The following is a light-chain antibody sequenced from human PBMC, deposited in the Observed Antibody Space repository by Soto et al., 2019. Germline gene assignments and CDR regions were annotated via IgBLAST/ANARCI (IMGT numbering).Light chain of an antibody. CDR2: DTN. CDR3: VLYMGNGISV. V-gene: IGLV8-61*01. J-gene: IGLJ3*02. Sequence: QAVVTQEPSFSVSPGGTVTLTCGLNSGSVSAGHYPSWYQQTPGQAPRTLIYDTNTLSSGVPDRFSGSILGNKAALNITGAQADDESDYYCVLYMGNGISVFGGGTKLTVL. CDR1: SGSVSAGHY.